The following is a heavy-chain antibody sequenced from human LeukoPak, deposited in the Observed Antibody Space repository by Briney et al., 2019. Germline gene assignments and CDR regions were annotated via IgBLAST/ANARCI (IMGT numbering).Heavy chain of an antibody. V-gene: IGHV3-23*01. CDR1: GFTFSIYA. CDR3: AKDRPNYFGSNGHYYRRNGDS. Sequence: PGGSLRLSCTASGFTFSIYAMSWVRQAPGRGLEWVSAITSSGDTTFYADSVRGRFTISRDNSKNTRYLQMSSLRAEDTAVFYCAKDRPNYFGSNGHYYRRNGDSWGQGTLVTVTS. CDR2: ITSSGDTT. J-gene: IGHJ5*01. D-gene: IGHD3-10*01.